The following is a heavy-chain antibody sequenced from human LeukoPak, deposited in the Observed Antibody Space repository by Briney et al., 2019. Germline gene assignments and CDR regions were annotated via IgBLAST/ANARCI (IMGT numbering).Heavy chain of an antibody. CDR3: ARDHYYDGRGRFDP. CDR2: VYFDGGT. D-gene: IGHD3-16*01. V-gene: IGHV4-39*07. CDR1: GGSVTSGTYH. Sequence: SETLPLTCSVSGGSVTSGTYHWGWIRQPPGKGLEWIGSVYFDGGTHYKPSLQSRVTISVDTSKNQFSLRLSSVTAADTALYYCARDHYYDGRGRFDPWGQGTLVTVSS. J-gene: IGHJ5*02.